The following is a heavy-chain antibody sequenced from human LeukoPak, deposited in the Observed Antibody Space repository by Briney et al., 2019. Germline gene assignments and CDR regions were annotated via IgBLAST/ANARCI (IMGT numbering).Heavy chain of an antibody. Sequence: PSETLSLTCAVYGGSFSGYYWSWIRQPPGKGLEWIGEINHSGSTNYNPSLKSRVTISVDTSKNQFSPKLSSVTAANTAVYYCARGRYYGSGSYYKASAFWFDPWGQGTLVTVSS. J-gene: IGHJ5*02. CDR3: ARGRYYGSGSYYKASAFWFDP. CDR1: GGSFSGYY. V-gene: IGHV4-34*01. CDR2: INHSGST. D-gene: IGHD3-10*01.